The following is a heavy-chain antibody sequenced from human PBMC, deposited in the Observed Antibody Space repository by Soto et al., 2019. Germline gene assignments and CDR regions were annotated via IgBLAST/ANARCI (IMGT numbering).Heavy chain of an antibody. CDR1: GGSFRGYY. CDR3: ARVRRDGNNPRPYYYYYGMDV. CDR2: INHSGST. Sequence: LSLTCAVYGGSFRGYYCSWIRQPPGKGLEWIGEINHSGSTNYNPSLKSRVTISVDTSKNQFSLKLSSVTAADMAVYYCARVRRDGNNPRPYYYYYGMDVWGQGTTVTVSS. V-gene: IGHV4-34*01. D-gene: IGHD1-1*01. J-gene: IGHJ6*02.